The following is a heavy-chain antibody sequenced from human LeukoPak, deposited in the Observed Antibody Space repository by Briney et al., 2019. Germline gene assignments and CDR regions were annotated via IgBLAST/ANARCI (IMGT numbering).Heavy chain of an antibody. CDR2: ILNDGSQE. CDR3: ARDDALGDNALDI. CDR1: GFTVTNYA. D-gene: IGHD3-16*01. V-gene: IGHV3-33*08. Sequence: GALRLSCVASGFTVTNYAMSWVRQTPGKGLEWVAVILNDGSQEKYADSVKGRFTISRDNSKNTLFLQMNSLRAEDTAVYYCARDDALGDNALDIWGQGTMVTVSS. J-gene: IGHJ3*02.